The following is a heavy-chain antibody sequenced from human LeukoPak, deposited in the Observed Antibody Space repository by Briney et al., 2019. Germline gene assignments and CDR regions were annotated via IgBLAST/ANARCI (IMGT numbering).Heavy chain of an antibody. J-gene: IGHJ4*02. CDR1: GFTFSNYW. D-gene: IGHD4-23*01. CDR3: ARGNYGGNVYDS. CDR2: INTDGSTT. V-gene: IGHV3-74*01. Sequence: PGGSLRLSCAASGFTFSNYWIHWVRRTPGKGLVWVSHINTDGSTTTYADSVKGRFTISRDNAMNTLYLQMNSLRAEDSAVYFCARGNYGGNVYDSWGQGTLVTVSS.